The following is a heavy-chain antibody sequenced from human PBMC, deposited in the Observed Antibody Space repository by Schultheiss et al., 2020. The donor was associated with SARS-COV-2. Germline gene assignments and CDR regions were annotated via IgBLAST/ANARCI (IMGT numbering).Heavy chain of an antibody. Sequence: ASVKVSCKASGYTFTSYGISWVRQAPGQGLEWMGRINPNSGGTNYAQKFQGRVTMTRDTSISTAYMELSSLRSEDTAVYYCARDGDYGENYWGQGTLVTVSS. CDR2: INPNSGGT. CDR1: GYTFTSYG. J-gene: IGHJ4*02. V-gene: IGHV1-2*06. CDR3: ARDGDYGENY. D-gene: IGHD4-17*01.